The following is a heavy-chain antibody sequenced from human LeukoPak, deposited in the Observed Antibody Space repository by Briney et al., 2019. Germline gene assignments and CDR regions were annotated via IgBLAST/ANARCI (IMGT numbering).Heavy chain of an antibody. Sequence: PSETLSLTCNVSGGSISPYYWSWLRQSPGKGLELIGYIYYSGYTNYNPSLKSRVTISLDTSKNQFSLKQSSVTAADTAMYYCARGGFRACDYWGQGTLVTVSS. D-gene: IGHD3-16*01. CDR1: GGSISPYY. V-gene: IGHV4-59*08. CDR3: ARGGFRACDY. CDR2: IYYSGYT. J-gene: IGHJ4*02.